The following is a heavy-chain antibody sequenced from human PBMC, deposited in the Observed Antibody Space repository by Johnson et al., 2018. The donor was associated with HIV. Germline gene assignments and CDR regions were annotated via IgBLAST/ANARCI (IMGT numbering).Heavy chain of an antibody. CDR3: ARVRRSGTYYVDAFDL. J-gene: IGHJ3*01. CDR1: GFTFSTYA. V-gene: IGHV3-30*04. Sequence: QVQLVESGGGVVQPGRSLRLSCAASGFTFSTYALHWVRQAPGKGLEWVAVISYDGSNKYYADSVKGRFTITRDNSKNTLYLQMNSLRAEDTAVYYCARVRRSGTYYVDAFDLWGQGTMVIVSS. CDR2: ISYDGSNK. D-gene: IGHD1-26*01.